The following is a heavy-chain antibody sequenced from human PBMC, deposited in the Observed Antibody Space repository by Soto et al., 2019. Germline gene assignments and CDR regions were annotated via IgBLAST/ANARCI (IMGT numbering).Heavy chain of an antibody. CDR2: IYYSGGA. J-gene: IGHJ5*01. D-gene: IGHD2-15*01. CDR1: GVSIHNSHSF. CDR3: GRVVEGATRHTDFDS. V-gene: IGHV4-39*01. Sequence: PSETQSLTCAVSGVSIHNSHSFWGWIRQPPGKGLEFIGSIYYSGGANYNPSLKSRVTISLDTSKNQLSLTVNSVTAADTAIYYCGRVVEGATRHTDFDSWGQGTLVTVSS.